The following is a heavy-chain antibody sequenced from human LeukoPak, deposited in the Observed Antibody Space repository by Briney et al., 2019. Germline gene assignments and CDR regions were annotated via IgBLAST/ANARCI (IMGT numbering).Heavy chain of an antibody. V-gene: IGHV3-30*18. J-gene: IGHJ5*02. D-gene: IGHD4-17*01. CDR3: AKDWANDYGDYYNWFDP. CDR2: ISYDGSNK. CDR1: GFTFSSYS. Sequence: GGSLRLSCAASGFTFSSYSMNWVRQAPGKGLEWVAVISYDGSNKYYADSVKGRFTISRDNSKNTLYLQMNSLRAEDTAVYYCAKDWANDYGDYYNWFDPWGQGTLVTVSS.